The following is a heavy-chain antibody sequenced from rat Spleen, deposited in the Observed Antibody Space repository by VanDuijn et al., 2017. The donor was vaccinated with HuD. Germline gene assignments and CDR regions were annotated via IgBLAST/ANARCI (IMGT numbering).Heavy chain of an antibody. CDR3: TRDRILRSTGFDY. J-gene: IGHJ2*01. CDR2: IKYEGDSI. Sequence: EVQLVESGGGLVQPGRSLKLSCAASGFTFSDYNMAWVRQAPTRGLEWVASIKYEGDSIYYRDSVKGRFTISRDNAKSSLYLQMDSLRSEDTATYYCTRDRILRSTGFDYWGQGVMVTVSS. CDR1: GFTFSDYN. V-gene: IGHV5-20*01. D-gene: IGHD1-6*01.